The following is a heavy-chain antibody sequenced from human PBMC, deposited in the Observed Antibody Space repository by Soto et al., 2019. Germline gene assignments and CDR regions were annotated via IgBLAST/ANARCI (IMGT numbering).Heavy chain of an antibody. V-gene: IGHV1-69*01. CDR2: IIPLFGTA. CDR3: ATELGENPASPFDA. D-gene: IGHD3-10*01. Sequence: QVQLVQSGADVKKPGSLVKVSCQASGVTFSSETLGWVRQAPGQGLEWVGGIIPLFGTASYAQKFQGRVTITADESTSTVYMELSSLRSDDTAVYFCATELGENPASPFDAWGQGTLVTVSS. CDR1: GVTFSSET. J-gene: IGHJ4*02.